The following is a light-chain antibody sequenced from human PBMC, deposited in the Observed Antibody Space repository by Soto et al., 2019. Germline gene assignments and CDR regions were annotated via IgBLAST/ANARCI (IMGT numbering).Light chain of an antibody. V-gene: IGKV3-11*01. CDR2: DAS. CDR3: QQRNSSPRT. CDR1: QSISSD. Sequence: EIVLTQSPATLSLSPGERATVSCRASQSISSDLAWYQQKPGQAPRLLIYDASNSATGIPARFSGSGSGTDFTLTISSLEPDDFAVYYCQQRNSSPRTFGQGTKVEGK. J-gene: IGKJ1*01.